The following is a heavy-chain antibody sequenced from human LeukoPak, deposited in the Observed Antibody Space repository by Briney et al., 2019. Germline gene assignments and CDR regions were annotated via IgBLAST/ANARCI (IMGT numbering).Heavy chain of an antibody. D-gene: IGHD5-12*01. J-gene: IGHJ6*02. V-gene: IGHV5-51*01. CDR1: GYSFTSYW. CDR2: IYPGDSDT. Sequence: GESLKVSCKGSGYSFTSYWIGWVRQMPGKGLEWMGIIYPGDSDTRYSPSFQGQVTISADKSISTAYLQWSSLKASDTAMYYCATNGGGYENYYYYGMDVWGQGTTVTVSS. CDR3: ATNGGGYENYYYYGMDV.